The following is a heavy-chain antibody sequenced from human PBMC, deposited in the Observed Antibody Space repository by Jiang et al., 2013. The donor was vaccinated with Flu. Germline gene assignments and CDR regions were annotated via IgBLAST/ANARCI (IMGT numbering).Heavy chain of an antibody. D-gene: IGHD3-22*01. Sequence: TLSLTCTVSGGSISSYYWSWIRQPPGKGLEWIGYIYYSGSTNYNPSLKSRVTISVDTSKNQFSLKLSSVTAADTAVYYCVGGYYDSSGYYPNDAFDIWGQGTMVTVSS. CDR1: GGSISSYY. V-gene: IGHV4-59*08. CDR3: VGGYYDSSGYYPNDAFDI. J-gene: IGHJ3*02. CDR2: IYYSGST.